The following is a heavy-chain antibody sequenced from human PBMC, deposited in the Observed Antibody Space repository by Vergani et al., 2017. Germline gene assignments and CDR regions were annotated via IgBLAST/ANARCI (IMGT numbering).Heavy chain of an antibody. CDR3: ATSKLGYYDSSAFDI. J-gene: IGHJ3*02. CDR2: IYYSGST. D-gene: IGHD3-22*01. CDR1: GGSISSYY. Sequence: QVQLQESGPGLVKPSETLSLTCTVSGGSISSYYWSWIRQPPGKGLEWVGYIYYSGSTNYNPSLKSRVTISGDTSKNQFSLQLSSVTAAETAVYYCATSKLGYYDSSAFDIWGQGTMVTVSS. V-gene: IGHV4-59*01.